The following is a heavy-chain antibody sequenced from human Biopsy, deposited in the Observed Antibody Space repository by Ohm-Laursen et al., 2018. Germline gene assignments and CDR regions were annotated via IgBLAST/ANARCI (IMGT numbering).Heavy chain of an antibody. CDR2: VYYTGST. CDR1: GDSISTYY. V-gene: IGHV4-59*01. J-gene: IGHJ2*01. D-gene: IGHD3-22*01. Sequence: TLSLTCTVSGDSISTYYWSWIRQPHGKGLQWIGYVYYTGSTDYNPSLQSRVSISVNTSKNHFSLRLRSMTPADTAIYYCARDRGYYSDRTVPGFFDLWGRGTLVTVSS. CDR3: ARDRGYYSDRTVPGFFDL.